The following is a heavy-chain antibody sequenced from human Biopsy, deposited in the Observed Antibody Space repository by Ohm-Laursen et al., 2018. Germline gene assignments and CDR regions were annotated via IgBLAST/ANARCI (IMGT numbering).Heavy chain of an antibody. CDR3: ARVPLPGIGAAYQGRFLYGMDV. D-gene: IGHD6-13*01. CDR2: ITQSGST. CDR1: GGSFNGYF. V-gene: IGHV4-34*01. Sequence: GTLSLTCAVYGGSFNGYFWSWIRQPPGKGLEWIGDITQSGSTNSSPSLKSRVTISVDTAKKQFSLSLRSVTAADTAVYYCARVPLPGIGAAYQGRFLYGMDVWGQGTTVSVSS. J-gene: IGHJ6*02.